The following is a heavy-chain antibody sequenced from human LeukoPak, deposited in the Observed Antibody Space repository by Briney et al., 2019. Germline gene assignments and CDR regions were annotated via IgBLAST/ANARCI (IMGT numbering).Heavy chain of an antibody. Sequence: GGSLRLSCAASGFSFSSYWMHWVRQAPGKGLVWVSRINYGGSSTSYADSVKGRFTISRDNAKNTLYLQMNSLRAEDTAVYYCTRDITLTRGGRSDYWGQGTLVTVSA. CDR2: INYGGSST. J-gene: IGHJ4*02. D-gene: IGHD3-10*01. CDR3: TRDITLTRGGRSDY. CDR1: GFSFSSYW. V-gene: IGHV3-74*01.